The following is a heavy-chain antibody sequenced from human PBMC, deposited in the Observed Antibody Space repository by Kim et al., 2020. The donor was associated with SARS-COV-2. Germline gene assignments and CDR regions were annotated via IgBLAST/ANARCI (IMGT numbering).Heavy chain of an antibody. CDR2: ISSSGDT. CDR3: ARVPLGYSYGSRFDY. V-gene: IGHV3-23*01. D-gene: IGHD5-18*01. J-gene: IGHJ4*02. CDR1: GFTFSTYA. Sequence: GGSLRLSSAASGFTFSTYAMSWVRQAPGKGLEWVSTISSSGDTYYADSVKDRFTISRDNSKNTLYLQMNTLRAEDTAVYFCARVPLGYSYGSRFDYWGQGTLVTVSS.